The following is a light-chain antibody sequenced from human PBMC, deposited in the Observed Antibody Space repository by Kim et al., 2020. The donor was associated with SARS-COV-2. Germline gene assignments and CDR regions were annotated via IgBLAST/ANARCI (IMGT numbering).Light chain of an antibody. V-gene: IGLV1-47*01. CDR2: RNN. CDR3: AAWDDSLSGREV. Sequence: QSVTISCSGSSSNIGSNYVYWYQQLPGTAPKLLIYRNNQRPSGVPDRFSGSKSGTSASLAISGLRSEDEADYYCAAWDDSLSGREVFGGGTQLTVL. CDR1: SSNIGSNY. J-gene: IGLJ2*01.